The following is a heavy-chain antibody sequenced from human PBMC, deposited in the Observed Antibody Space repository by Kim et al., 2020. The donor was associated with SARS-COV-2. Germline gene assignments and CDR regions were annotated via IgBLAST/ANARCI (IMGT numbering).Heavy chain of an antibody. CDR2: ISTSGSYV. Sequence: GGSLRLSCEGSGFTFRSYSMNWVRQAPGKGLEWVSFISTSGSYVYYAASVKGRFTISRDNVRNSLYLEMKSLRGEDTAIYFCASGPPPPADFYSWGQGT. CDR1: GFTFRSYS. CDR3: ASGPPPPADFYS. J-gene: IGHJ4*02. V-gene: IGHV3-21*01.